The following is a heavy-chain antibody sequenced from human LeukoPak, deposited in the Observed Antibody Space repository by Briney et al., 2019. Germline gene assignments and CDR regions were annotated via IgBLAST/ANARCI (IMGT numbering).Heavy chain of an antibody. D-gene: IGHD3-3*01. CDR3: AVTITIFGVVIAFDP. CDR2: ISAYNGNT. CDR1: GYTFTSYG. V-gene: IGHV1-18*01. J-gene: IGHJ5*02. Sequence: ASVEVSCKASGYTFTSYGISWVRQAPGQGLEWMGWISAYNGNTNYAQKLQGRVTMTTDTSTSTAYMELRSLRSDDTAVYYCAVTITIFGVVIAFDPWGQGTLVTVSS.